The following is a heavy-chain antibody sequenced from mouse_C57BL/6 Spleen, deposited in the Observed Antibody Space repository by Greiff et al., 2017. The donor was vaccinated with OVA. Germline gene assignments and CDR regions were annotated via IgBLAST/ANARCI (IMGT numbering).Heavy chain of an antibody. CDR1: GYTFTSYW. CDR3: ARITTLLEGAY. D-gene: IGHD1-1*01. J-gene: IGHJ3*01. CDR2: IYPSDSET. V-gene: IGHV1-61*01. Sequence: VQLQQPGAELVRPGSSVKLSCKASGYTFTSYWMDWVKQRPGQGLEWIGNIYPSDSETHYNQKFKDKATLTVDKSSSTAYMQLSSLTSEDSAVYYCARITTLLEGAYWGQGTLVTVSA.